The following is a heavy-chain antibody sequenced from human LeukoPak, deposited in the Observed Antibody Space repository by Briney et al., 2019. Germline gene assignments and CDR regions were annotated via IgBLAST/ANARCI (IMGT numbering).Heavy chain of an antibody. CDR2: IYYIGTT. CDR1: GGSISSYY. V-gene: IGHV4-59*01. D-gene: IGHD1-26*01. Sequence: PSETLSLTCTVSGGSISSYYWSWIRQPPGKGLEWIGYIYYIGTTSYNPSLKSRVTISVDTSKNQFSLKLGSVTAADTAVYYCARESGSTYYFDHWGQGTLVTVSS. J-gene: IGHJ4*02. CDR3: ARESGSTYYFDH.